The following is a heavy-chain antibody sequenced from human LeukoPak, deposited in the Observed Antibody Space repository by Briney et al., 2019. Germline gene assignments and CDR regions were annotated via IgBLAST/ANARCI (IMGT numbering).Heavy chain of an antibody. J-gene: IGHJ3*02. D-gene: IGHD3-3*01. CDR1: GFTFSSYA. CDR2: ISGSGGST. Sequence: TGGSLRLSCAASGFTFSSYAMSWVRQAPGKGLEWVSAISGSGGSTYYADSVKGRFTISRDNSKNTLYLQVNSLRADNTAVYYCARVLVVTLFGVDTRDAFDIWGQGTMVTVSS. CDR3: ARVLVVTLFGVDTRDAFDI. V-gene: IGHV3-23*01.